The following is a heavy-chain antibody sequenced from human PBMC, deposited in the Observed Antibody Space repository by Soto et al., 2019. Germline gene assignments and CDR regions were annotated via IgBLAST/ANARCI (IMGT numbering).Heavy chain of an antibody. D-gene: IGHD6-13*01. CDR3: ARGVAYSSSWYNWFDP. Sequence: SETLSLTCTVSGGCISSYYWIWIRQPPGKGLEWIGYIYYSGSTNYNPSLKSRVTISVDTSKNQFSLKLSSVTAADTAVYYCARGVAYSSSWYNWFDPWGQGTLVTVSS. CDR2: IYYSGST. J-gene: IGHJ5*02. V-gene: IGHV4-59*12. CDR1: GGCISSYY.